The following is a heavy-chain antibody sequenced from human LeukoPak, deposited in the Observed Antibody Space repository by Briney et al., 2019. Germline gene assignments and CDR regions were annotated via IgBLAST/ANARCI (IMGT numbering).Heavy chain of an antibody. CDR1: GFIFSSYG. Sequence: GGSLRLSCAASGFIFSSYGMHWVRQAPGKGLEWVAVIWFDGRNKYLGDSVKGRFSISRDNSKNTLYLQMNSLRADDTALYYCAKDRSGNYYGTLDCWGPGTLVTVSS. CDR2: IWFDGRNK. CDR3: AKDRSGNYYGTLDC. D-gene: IGHD1-26*01. J-gene: IGHJ4*02. V-gene: IGHV3-33*06.